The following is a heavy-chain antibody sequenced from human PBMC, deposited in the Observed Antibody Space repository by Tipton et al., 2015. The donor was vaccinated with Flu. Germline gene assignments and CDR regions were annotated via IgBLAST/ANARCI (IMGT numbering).Heavy chain of an antibody. CDR2: IYTSGST. V-gene: IGHV4-61*02. CDR1: GGSISSGSYY. CDR3: ARDRGWPAALDY. D-gene: IGHD3-10*01. J-gene: IGHJ4*02. Sequence: TLSLTCTVSGGSISSGSYYWSWIRQPAGKGLEWIGRIYTSGSTNYNPSLKSRVTISVDASKNQFSLNLKSVTAADTGVYYCARDRGWPAALDYWSQGILVTVSS.